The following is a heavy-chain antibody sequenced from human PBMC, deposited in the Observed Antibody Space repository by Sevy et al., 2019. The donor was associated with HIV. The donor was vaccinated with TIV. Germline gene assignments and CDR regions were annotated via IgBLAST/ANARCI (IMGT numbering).Heavy chain of an antibody. CDR3: ARGRRLSGGNDYYYYYGMDV. V-gene: IGHV1-69*13. D-gene: IGHD2-15*01. J-gene: IGHJ6*02. CDR1: GGTFSSDA. CDR2: IIPMFGTA. Sequence: SVKVSCKASGGTFSSDAISWVRQAPGQGLEWMGGIIPMFGTANYAQKFQRRVTITADESTSTAYMDLSSLRSEDTAVYYCARGRRLSGGNDYYYYYGMDVWGQWTTVTVSS.